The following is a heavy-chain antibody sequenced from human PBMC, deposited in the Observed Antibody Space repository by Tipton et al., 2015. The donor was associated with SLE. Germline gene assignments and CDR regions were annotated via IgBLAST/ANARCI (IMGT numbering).Heavy chain of an antibody. CDR3: ARDDSIYAFDI. CDR1: GGSISSGSYY. J-gene: IGHJ3*02. Sequence: TLSLTCTVSGGSISSGSYYWSWIRQPAGKGLEWIGYIYYSGSTNYNPSLKSRVTISVDTSKNQFSLKLSSVTAADTAVYYCARDDSIYAFDIWGQGTMVTVSS. D-gene: IGHD4-11*01. V-gene: IGHV4-61*10. CDR2: IYYSGST.